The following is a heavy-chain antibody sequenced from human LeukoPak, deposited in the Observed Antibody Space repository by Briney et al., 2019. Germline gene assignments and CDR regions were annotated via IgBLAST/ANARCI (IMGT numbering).Heavy chain of an antibody. CDR1: GYTFFNYG. CDR3: ARGLPIPSRSWYPFDP. CDR2: VSPNNGNT. J-gene: IGHJ5*02. D-gene: IGHD6-13*01. V-gene: IGHV1-18*01. Sequence: ASVKVSCKASGYTFFNYGINWVRQAPGQSLKWMGWVSPNNGNTDFAQNFQDRVTMTTDASTSTVYMELRSLRSDDTAMYYCARGLPIPSRSWYPFDPWGQGTLVTVSS.